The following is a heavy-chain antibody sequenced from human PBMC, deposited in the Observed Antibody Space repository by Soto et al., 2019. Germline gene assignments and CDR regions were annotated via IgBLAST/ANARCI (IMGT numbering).Heavy chain of an antibody. D-gene: IGHD4-17*01. J-gene: IGHJ1*01. CDR1: GFSFIDYW. CDR3: ARGLPHDYCDYGYFQH. Sequence: EVQLVESGGGLVQPGGSLRLSCAASGFSFIDYWMTWVRQAPGKGLEWVANIKQGGIERYYVDSVKGRFTISRDNAKNSLYLQRNSLRAEDTAVYYCARGLPHDYCDYGYFQHWGQGTLVTVSS. CDR2: IKQGGIER. V-gene: IGHV3-7*01.